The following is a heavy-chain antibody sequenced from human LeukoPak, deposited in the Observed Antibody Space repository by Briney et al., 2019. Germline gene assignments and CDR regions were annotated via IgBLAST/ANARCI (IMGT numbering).Heavy chain of an antibody. V-gene: IGHV3-7*03. D-gene: IGHD4-17*01. Sequence: GGSLRLSCAASGFTFNNYWMNWVRQAPGKGLEWVANIKPDGSEKYYVDSVNGRFTVSRDNAKNSLYLQMNSLRAEDTAVYYCARDPHRGGDYDYWGQGTLVTVSS. CDR3: ARDPHRGGDYDY. CDR2: IKPDGSEK. J-gene: IGHJ4*02. CDR1: GFTFNNYW.